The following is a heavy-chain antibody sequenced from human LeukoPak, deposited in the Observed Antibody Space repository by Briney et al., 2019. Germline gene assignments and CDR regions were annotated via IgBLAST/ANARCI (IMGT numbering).Heavy chain of an antibody. V-gene: IGHV4-4*07. CDR3: ARDRIWNDAGHDPFDI. Sequence: PSETLSLTCTVSGASISSYYWSWIRQPAGKGLEWIGRIYTSANTNYSPSFKSRATISIDRSKNQFSLNLPSVTAADTAVYYCARDRIWNDAGHDPFDILGQGTMVTVSS. D-gene: IGHD1-1*01. CDR1: GASISSYY. J-gene: IGHJ3*02. CDR2: IYTSANT.